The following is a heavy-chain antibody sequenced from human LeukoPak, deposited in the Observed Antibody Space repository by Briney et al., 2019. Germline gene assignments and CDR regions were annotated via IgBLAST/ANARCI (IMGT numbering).Heavy chain of an antibody. D-gene: IGHD3-3*01. CDR3: AKSVIFWSGYFGYYFDY. V-gene: IGHV3-48*01. Sequence: PGGSLRLSCAASGFNFSTYTMNWVRQAPGKGLEWISYISRSSKARYYADSVKGRFTISRDNVKSSLYLQMNSLRAEDTAAYYCAKSVIFWSGYFGYYFDYWGQGTLVTVSS. CDR1: GFNFSTYT. CDR2: ISRSSKAR. J-gene: IGHJ4*02.